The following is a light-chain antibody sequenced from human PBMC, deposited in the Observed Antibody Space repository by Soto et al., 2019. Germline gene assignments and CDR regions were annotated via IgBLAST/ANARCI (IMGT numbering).Light chain of an antibody. CDR2: EVS. CDR3: SSYAGSIYYV. CDR1: SSDVGGYNY. J-gene: IGLJ1*01. Sequence: QSVLTQPPSASGSPGQSVTISCTGTSSDVGGYNYVSWYQQHPGKAPKLMIYEVSKRPSGVPDRFFGSKSGNTASLTVSGLQAEDEADYYCSSYAGSIYYVFGTGTKVTAL. V-gene: IGLV2-8*01.